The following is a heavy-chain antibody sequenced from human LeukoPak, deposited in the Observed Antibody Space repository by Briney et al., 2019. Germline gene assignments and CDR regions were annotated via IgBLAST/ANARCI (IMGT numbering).Heavy chain of an antibody. CDR3: AKRPGYSSSWYYFGY. CDR2: ITGSGDTT. Sequence: GGSLRLSCAASGFIYRNYAMSWVRQAPGKGLEWVSAITGSGDTTYYADSVKGRFTISRDNSKNTLYLQMNSLRAEDTAVYYCAKRPGYSSSWYYFGYWGQGTLVTVSS. J-gene: IGHJ4*02. V-gene: IGHV3-23*01. D-gene: IGHD6-13*01. CDR1: GFIYRNYA.